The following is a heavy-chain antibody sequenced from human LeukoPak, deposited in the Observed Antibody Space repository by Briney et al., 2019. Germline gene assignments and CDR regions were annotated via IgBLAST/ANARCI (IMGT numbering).Heavy chain of an antibody. CDR1: GGSISSCDYY. CDR3: ARAVPAAMSLDY. Sequence: SETLSLTCTVSGGSISSCDYYWIRIPQPPGKGLEWIGYIYYSGSTYYNPSLKSRVTISVDTSKNQFSLKLSSVTAADTAVYYCARAVPAAMSLDYWGQGTLVTVSS. CDR2: IYYSGST. J-gene: IGHJ4*02. V-gene: IGHV4-30-4*01. D-gene: IGHD2-2*01.